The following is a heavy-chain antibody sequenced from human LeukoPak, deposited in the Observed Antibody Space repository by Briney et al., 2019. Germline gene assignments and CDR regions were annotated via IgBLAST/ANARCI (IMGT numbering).Heavy chain of an antibody. CDR3: AGTYCGGDCYSTNFDY. D-gene: IGHD2-21*02. J-gene: IGHJ4*02. Sequence: SETLSLTCTVSGGSISSGSYYWSWIRQPGGKGLEWIGLIFTSGSTNYNPSLKSRVTISVDTSRNQFSLKLSSVTAADTAVYYCAGTYCGGDCYSTNFDYWGQGTLVTVSS. V-gene: IGHV4-61*02. CDR2: IFTSGST. CDR1: GGSISSGSYY.